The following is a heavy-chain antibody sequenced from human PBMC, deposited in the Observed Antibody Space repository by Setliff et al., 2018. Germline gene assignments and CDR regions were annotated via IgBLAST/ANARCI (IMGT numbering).Heavy chain of an antibody. CDR1: GYTFTIYG. Sequence: GASVKVSCKASGYTFTIYGISWVLQAPGQGLEWMGWISAYNGKTNYAQKLQGRVTMTTETSTSTADMELRRLNSEDTAVYYCARGPFPGDTVMVTGVLFDFWGQGTLVTVSS. V-gene: IGHV1-18*01. CDR3: ARGPFPGDTVMVTGVLFDF. D-gene: IGHD5-18*01. CDR2: ISAYNGKT. J-gene: IGHJ4*02.